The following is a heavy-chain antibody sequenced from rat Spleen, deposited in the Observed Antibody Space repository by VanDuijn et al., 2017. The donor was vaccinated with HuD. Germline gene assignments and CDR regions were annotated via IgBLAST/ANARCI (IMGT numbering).Heavy chain of an antibody. J-gene: IGHJ2*01. Sequence: EVQLVESGGGLVQPGGSLKFSCAASGFTFSDYLMAWVRQAPTKGLEWVASISYDGGSTYYRDSVKGRFTISRDNAKSSLYLQVDSLRSEDTATYYCAKESYLQPLFDHWGQGVMVTVSS. V-gene: IGHV5-20*01. CDR3: AKESYLQPLFDH. CDR1: GFTFSDYL. CDR2: ISYDGGST. D-gene: IGHD1-12*01.